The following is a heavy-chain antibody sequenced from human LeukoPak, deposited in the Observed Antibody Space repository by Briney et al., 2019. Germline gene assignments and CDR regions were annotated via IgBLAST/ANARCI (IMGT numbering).Heavy chain of an antibody. V-gene: IGHV3-15*01. CDR3: ATLNYDFWSGYYYFDY. J-gene: IGHJ4*02. D-gene: IGHD3-3*01. CDR2: IKSKTDDETT. CDR1: GFTFRSAW. Sequence: PGGSLRLSCAASGFTFRSAWMSWVRQAPGKGLGWVGRIKSKTDDETTDYAAPVKGRLTISRDDSKNTLYLQMNSLKTEDTAVYYCATLNYDFWSGYYYFDYWGQGTLVTVSS.